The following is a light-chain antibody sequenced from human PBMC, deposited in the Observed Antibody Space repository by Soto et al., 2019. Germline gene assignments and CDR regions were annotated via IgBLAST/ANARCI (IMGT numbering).Light chain of an antibody. V-gene: IGKV3D-15*01. J-gene: IGKJ1*01. CDR1: QSVFSN. CDR2: GAS. CDR3: QQYNNWPQGT. Sequence: EIVMTQSPPTLSVSPGERATLSCRSSQSVFSNLAWYQKKPGQAPRLLIYGASTSATGITARLSGSGSGTEFTLTISSLQSEDFSVYYCQQYNNWPQGTFGQGTKVDIK.